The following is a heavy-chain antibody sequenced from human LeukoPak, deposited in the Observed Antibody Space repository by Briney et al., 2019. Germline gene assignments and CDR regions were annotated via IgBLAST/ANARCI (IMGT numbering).Heavy chain of an antibody. CDR1: GFTFSSYE. D-gene: IGHD1-1*01. V-gene: IGHV3-48*03. CDR2: ISSSGSTI. Sequence: GGSLRLSCAASGFTFSSYEMNWVRQAPGKGLEWVSYISSSGSTIYYADSVKGRFTISRDNAKNSLYLQMNSLRAEDTAVYYCAKRGGGTYYYYYMDVWGKGTTVTVSS. J-gene: IGHJ6*03. CDR3: AKRGGGTYYYYYMDV.